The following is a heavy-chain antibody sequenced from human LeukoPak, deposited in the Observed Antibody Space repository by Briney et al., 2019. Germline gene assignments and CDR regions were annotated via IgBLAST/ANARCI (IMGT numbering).Heavy chain of an antibody. CDR3: GRDLRRQLVLIGY. D-gene: IGHD6-13*01. CDR1: GYTFTGYY. J-gene: IGHJ4*02. V-gene: IGHV1-2*02. CDR2: INPNSGGT. Sequence: GASVKVSCKASGYTFTGYYMHRVRQAPGQGLEWMGWINPNSGGTNYAQKFQGRVTMTRDTSISTAYMELSRLRSDDTAVYYCGRDLRRQLVLIGYWGQGTLVTVSS.